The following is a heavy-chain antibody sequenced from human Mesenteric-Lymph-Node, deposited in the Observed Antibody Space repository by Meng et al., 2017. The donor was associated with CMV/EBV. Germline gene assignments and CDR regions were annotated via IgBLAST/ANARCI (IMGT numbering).Heavy chain of an antibody. CDR2: INHSGST. Sequence: QVQLTQWGVGLLKPSETLSLTCAVYGGSFSGYYWSWIRPPPGKGLEWIGEINHSGSTNYNPSLKSRVTISVDTSKNQFSLKLSSVTAADTAVYYCARHQRWLKSEGGFNYWGQGTLVTVSS. V-gene: IGHV4-34*01. CDR3: ARHQRWLKSEGGFNY. J-gene: IGHJ4*02. D-gene: IGHD4-23*01. CDR1: GGSFSGYY.